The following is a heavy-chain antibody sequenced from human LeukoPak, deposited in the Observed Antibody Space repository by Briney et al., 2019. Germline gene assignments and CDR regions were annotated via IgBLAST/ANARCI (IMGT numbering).Heavy chain of an antibody. CDR2: MSYDGST. Sequence: PSETLSLTCGVSGYSIGSGYFWAWIRQPPGKGLEWIGSMSYDGSTQYNPSLQSRVTISGDTSKNKFSLKLSSLTAADTAVYHCARRSWFVDYWGQGTLVTVSS. CDR3: ARRSWFVDY. D-gene: IGHD6-13*01. CDR1: GYSIGSGYF. V-gene: IGHV4-38-2*01. J-gene: IGHJ4*02.